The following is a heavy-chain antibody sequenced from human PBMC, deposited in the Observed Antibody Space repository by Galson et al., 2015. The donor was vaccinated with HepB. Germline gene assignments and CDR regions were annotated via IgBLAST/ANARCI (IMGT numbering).Heavy chain of an antibody. J-gene: IGHJ4*02. D-gene: IGHD5-24*01. CDR1: GGTFSSHA. V-gene: IGHV1-69*04. Sequence: SVKVSCKASGGTFSSHAISWVRQAPGQGLEWMGRIIPNLDITNYAQKFQGRVTITADKSTSAAYMELSRLRSEDTAVYYCAREIEKEVSFDCWGQGTLVTVSS. CDR3: AREIEKEVSFDC. CDR2: IIPNLDIT.